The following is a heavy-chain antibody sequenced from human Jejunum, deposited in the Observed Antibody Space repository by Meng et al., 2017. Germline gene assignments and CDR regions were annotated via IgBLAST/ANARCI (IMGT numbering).Heavy chain of an antibody. CDR2: ISTDGSTT. CDR1: GFTFSTYW. V-gene: IGHV3-74*01. J-gene: IGHJ4*02. CDR3: ARNYAASGDY. D-gene: IGHD3-16*01. Sequence: GGSLRLSCVASGFTFSTYWMHWVRQVPGKGLVWVSRISTDGSTTAYADSVKSRFTISRDNAKNTVFLQMNSLTAEDTAVYYCARNYAASGDYWGQGILVTVSS.